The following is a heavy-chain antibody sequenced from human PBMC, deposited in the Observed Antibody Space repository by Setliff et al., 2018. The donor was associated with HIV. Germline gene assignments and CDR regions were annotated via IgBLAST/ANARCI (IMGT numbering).Heavy chain of an antibody. Sequence: GGSLRLACAASGFTFSSYAMTWVSQAPVKGLEWVSVISGSGGSTYYADSVKGRFTISRDNAKNSLYLQMNSLRAEDTAVYYCARDATRGGDMDVWAKGTTVTVSS. CDR3: ARDATRGGDMDV. D-gene: IGHD2-15*01. J-gene: IGHJ6*03. V-gene: IGHV3-23*01. CDR1: GFTFSSYA. CDR2: ISGSGGST.